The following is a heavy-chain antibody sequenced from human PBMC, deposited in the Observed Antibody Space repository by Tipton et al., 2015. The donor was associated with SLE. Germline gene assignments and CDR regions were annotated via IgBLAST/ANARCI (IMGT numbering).Heavy chain of an antibody. D-gene: IGHD1-1*01. J-gene: IGHJ4*02. Sequence: GLVKPSQTLSLTCAVYGESFNGYFWTWIRQPPGKGLEWIAEIIHSGVTNYNPSLRSRVTISVDMSRNQVSLTLSSVTAADTAVYYCARVAPTEVFDYWGQGTLVTVSS. CDR2: IIHSGVT. CDR1: GESFNGYF. CDR3: ARVAPTEVFDY. V-gene: IGHV4-34*12.